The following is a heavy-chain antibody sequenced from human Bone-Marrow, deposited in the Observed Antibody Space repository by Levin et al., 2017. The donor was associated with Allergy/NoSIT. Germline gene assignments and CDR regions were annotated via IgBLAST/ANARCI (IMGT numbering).Heavy chain of an antibody. Sequence: GGSLRLSCAASGFAFSRTWMSWVRLAPGKGPEFVTNINEDGTTVNYVGSVKGRFTISRDNAKNSMYLQMNALRVEDSAVYYCARDPGSSAFDIWGQGTMVTVSS. CDR2: INEDGTTV. CDR3: ARDPGSSAFDI. V-gene: IGHV3-7*01. CDR1: GFAFSRTW. D-gene: IGHD3-10*01. J-gene: IGHJ3*02.